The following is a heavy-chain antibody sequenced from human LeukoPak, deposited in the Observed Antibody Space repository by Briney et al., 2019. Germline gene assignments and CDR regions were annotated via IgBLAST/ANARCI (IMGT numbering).Heavy chain of an antibody. CDR1: GGTFSSNT. CDR3: ARVWCSGGSCYSSRGAFDI. Sequence: GASVKVSCKASGGTFSSNTISWVRQAPGQGLECMGGIIPILGTANYAQKFQGRVTITADESTSTAYMELSSLRYEDTAVYYCARVWCSGGSCYSSRGAFDIWGQGTMVTVSS. J-gene: IGHJ3*02. CDR2: IIPILGTA. V-gene: IGHV1-69*16. D-gene: IGHD2-15*01.